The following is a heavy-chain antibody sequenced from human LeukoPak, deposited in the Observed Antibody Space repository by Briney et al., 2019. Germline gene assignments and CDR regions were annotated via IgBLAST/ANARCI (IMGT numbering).Heavy chain of an antibody. CDR3: ARGRDCSSTSCYVDY. CDR2: IYSGGST. D-gene: IGHD2-2*01. V-gene: IGHV3-66*01. J-gene: IGHJ4*02. CDR1: GFTVSSNY. Sequence: PGGSLRLSCAASGFTVSSNYMSWVRQAPGKGLEWVSVIYSGGSTYYADSVEGRFTISRDNSKNTLYLQMNSLRAEDTGVYYCARGRDCSSTSCYVDYWGQGTLVTVSS.